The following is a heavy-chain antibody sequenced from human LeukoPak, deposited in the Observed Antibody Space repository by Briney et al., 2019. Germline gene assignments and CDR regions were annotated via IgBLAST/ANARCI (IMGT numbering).Heavy chain of an antibody. J-gene: IGHJ3*02. CDR1: GFTFSSYW. Sequence: GGSLRLSRAASGFTFSSYWMTWVRQAPGKGLEWVANIKRDGSEKHYVDSVKGRFTISRDNAKNSLYLQMNSLRAEDTAVYFCARDSNPNDGQVFYDAFDIWGQGTMVTVSS. V-gene: IGHV3-7*01. CDR2: IKRDGSEK. CDR3: ARDSNPNDGQVFYDAFDI. D-gene: IGHD5/OR15-5a*01.